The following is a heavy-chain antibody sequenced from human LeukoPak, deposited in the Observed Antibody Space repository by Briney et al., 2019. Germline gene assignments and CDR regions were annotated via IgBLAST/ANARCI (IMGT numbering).Heavy chain of an antibody. V-gene: IGHV3-30*04. Sequence: GGSLRLSCAASGFTFSSYAMHWVRQAPGKGLEWVAVISYDGSNKYYADSVKGRFTISRDNSKNTLYLQMSSLRAEDTAVYYCARGALKYYDFWSGYYSNFHYYGMDVWGQGTTVTVSS. CDR3: ARGALKYYDFWSGYYSNFHYYGMDV. CDR1: GFTFSSYA. J-gene: IGHJ6*02. CDR2: ISYDGSNK. D-gene: IGHD3-3*01.